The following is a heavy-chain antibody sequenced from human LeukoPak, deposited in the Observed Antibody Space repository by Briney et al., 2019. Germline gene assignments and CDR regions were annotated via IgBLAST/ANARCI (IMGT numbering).Heavy chain of an antibody. D-gene: IGHD5-18*01. J-gene: IGHJ5*02. CDR3: ARDGHNYGTDR. Sequence: GGSLRLSCAVSGFTFRSYGMHWVRQIPGKELVWVSHINTDGSRTLYADSVKGRFTISRDNAMNTVDLQMNSLRAEDTALYYCARDGHNYGTDRWGQGTLVTVSS. V-gene: IGHV3-74*03. CDR2: INTDGSRT. CDR1: GFTFRSYG.